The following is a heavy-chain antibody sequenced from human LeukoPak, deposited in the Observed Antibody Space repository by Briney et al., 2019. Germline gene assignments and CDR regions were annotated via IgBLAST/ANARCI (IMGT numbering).Heavy chain of an antibody. CDR2: ISWNSGSI. J-gene: IGHJ3*02. Sequence: PGGSLRLSCAASGFTFDDYAMHLVRQAPGKGLEWVSGISWNSGSIGYADSVKGRFTISRDNAKNSLYLQMNSLRAEDTALYYCASTSGYYTGNAFDIWGQGTMVTVSS. D-gene: IGHD3-3*01. CDR3: ASTSGYYTGNAFDI. V-gene: IGHV3-9*01. CDR1: GFTFDDYA.